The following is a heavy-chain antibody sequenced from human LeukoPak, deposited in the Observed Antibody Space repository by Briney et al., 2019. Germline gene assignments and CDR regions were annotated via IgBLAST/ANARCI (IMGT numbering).Heavy chain of an antibody. CDR1: GYTFTSYA. CDR2: INTNTGNP. Sequence: ASVKVSCKASGYTFTSYAMNWVRQAPGQGLEWMGWINTNTGNPTYAQGFTGRFVFSLDTSVSTAYLQISSLKAEDTAVYYCARDTHYDFWSGYYSYYYYMDVWGKGTTVTVSS. D-gene: IGHD3-3*01. J-gene: IGHJ6*03. V-gene: IGHV7-4-1*02. CDR3: ARDTHYDFWSGYYSYYYYMDV.